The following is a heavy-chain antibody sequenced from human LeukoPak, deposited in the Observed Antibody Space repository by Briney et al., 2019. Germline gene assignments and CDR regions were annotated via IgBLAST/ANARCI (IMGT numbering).Heavy chain of an antibody. J-gene: IGHJ3*02. CDR1: GFTFSNYW. CDR3: ARDPTTSQGSDAFDI. CDR2: IKPGGSEK. Sequence: GGSLRLSCAASGFTFSNYWMGWVRQAPGKGLEWVANIKPGGSEKYYVESVKGRFTISRDNAKNALNLQMSSLRAEDTAVYYCARDPTTSQGSDAFDIWGQGTRVTVSS. V-gene: IGHV3-7*01. D-gene: IGHD1-1*01.